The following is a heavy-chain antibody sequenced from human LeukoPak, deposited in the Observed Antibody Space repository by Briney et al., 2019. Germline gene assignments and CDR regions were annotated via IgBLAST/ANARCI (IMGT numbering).Heavy chain of an antibody. D-gene: IGHD1-26*01. V-gene: IGHV3-48*01. CDR1: GFTFSSYS. CDR3: AKDFDSGSYYPNWFDP. Sequence: GGSLRLSCAASGFTFSSYSMNWVRQAPGKGLEWVSYISSSSSTIYYADSVKGRFTISRDNAKNSLYLQMNSLRAEDTAVHYCAKDFDSGSYYPNWFDPWGQGTLVTVSS. CDR2: ISSSSSTI. J-gene: IGHJ5*02.